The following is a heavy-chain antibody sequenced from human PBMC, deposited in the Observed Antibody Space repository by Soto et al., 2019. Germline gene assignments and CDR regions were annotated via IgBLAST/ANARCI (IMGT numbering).Heavy chain of an antibody. CDR1: GYTFTSYG. D-gene: IGHD3-3*01. Sequence: ASVKVSCKASGYTFTSYGISWVRQAPGQGLEWMGWISAYNGNTNYAQKLQGRVTMTTDTSTSTAYMELRSLRSDDTAVYYCARSHYDLWSGCLYYYYCGRDVWGQGTTVAVSS. CDR3: ARSHYDLWSGCLYYYYCGRDV. J-gene: IGHJ6*02. V-gene: IGHV1-18*01. CDR2: ISAYNGNT.